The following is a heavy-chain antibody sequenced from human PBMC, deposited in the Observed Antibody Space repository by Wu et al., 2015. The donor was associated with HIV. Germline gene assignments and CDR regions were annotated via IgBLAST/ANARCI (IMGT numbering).Heavy chain of an antibody. J-gene: IGHJ6*03. CDR2: FTTIFGTA. V-gene: IGHV1-69*12. CDR1: GGTFSSYG. Sequence: QVQLVQSGAEVKKPGSSVKVSCKTSGGTFSSYGVSWVRQAPGQGLEWMGGFTTIFGTANYAQKFQDRVTITADESTGTAYMELRSLRSEDTAVYYCARVYCGGDCYYYYYMDVWGKGTTVTVSS. D-gene: IGHD2-21*01. CDR3: ARVYCGGDCYYYYYMDV.